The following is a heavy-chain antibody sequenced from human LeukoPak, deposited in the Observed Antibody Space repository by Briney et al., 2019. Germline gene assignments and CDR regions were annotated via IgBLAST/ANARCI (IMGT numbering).Heavy chain of an antibody. Sequence: PSETLSLTCTVSGGSISSYYWSWIRQPAGKGLEWIGRIYTSGSTNYNPSLKSRVTISVDTSKNQFSLKLSSVTAADTAVYYCARDGGFQSITMVRTDAFDIWGQGTMVTVSS. CDR3: ARDGGFQSITMVRTDAFDI. CDR2: IYTSGST. CDR1: GGSISSYY. J-gene: IGHJ3*02. D-gene: IGHD3-10*01. V-gene: IGHV4-4*07.